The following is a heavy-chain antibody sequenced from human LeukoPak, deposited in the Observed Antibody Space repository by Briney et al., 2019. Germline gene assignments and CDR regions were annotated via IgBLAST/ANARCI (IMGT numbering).Heavy chain of an antibody. D-gene: IGHD1-26*01. CDR3: ARKRTRVGAFDY. Sequence: KPGGSLRLSCAASGFTFSSYSMNWVRQAPGKELEWVSSISSSSSCIYYADSVKGRFTISRDNAKNSLYLQMNSLRAEDTAVYYCARKRTRVGAFDYWGQGTLVTVSS. J-gene: IGHJ4*02. V-gene: IGHV3-21*01. CDR2: ISSSSSCI. CDR1: GFTFSSYS.